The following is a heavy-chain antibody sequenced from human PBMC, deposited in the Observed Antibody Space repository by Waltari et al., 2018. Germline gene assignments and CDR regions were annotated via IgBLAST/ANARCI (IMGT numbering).Heavy chain of an antibody. D-gene: IGHD3-22*01. J-gene: IGHJ3*01. Sequence: DVQLVETGGGWIQPGGSLRLSCSVSGFTASNNYRPWVRQAPAKGLEWVSVIYSGGNTYYAASVTGRFSISRDNFNNTLFLQMNNLRAEDTAIYYCARVIQDGPSGFYGIAAFDLWGQGTMVTVSS. CDR3: ARVIQDGPSGFYGIAAFDL. CDR1: GFTASNNY. V-gene: IGHV3-53*02. CDR2: IYSGGNT.